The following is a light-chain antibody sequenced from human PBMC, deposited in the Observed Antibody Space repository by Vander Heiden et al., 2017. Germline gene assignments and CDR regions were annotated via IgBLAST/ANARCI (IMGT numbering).Light chain of an antibody. Sequence: QPFLTQPPSASGTPRLMFTFFCSARSSNIGSNTANWYQQCPESAPRLLMYGSNLRRSGVPDRFSGSKSGTSASLAISGLQSGDEADYYCSSWDDRVDGVVFGGGTKLTVL. CDR1: SSNIGSNT. J-gene: IGLJ2*01. V-gene: IGLV1-44*01. CDR3: SSWDDRVDGVV. CDR2: GSN.